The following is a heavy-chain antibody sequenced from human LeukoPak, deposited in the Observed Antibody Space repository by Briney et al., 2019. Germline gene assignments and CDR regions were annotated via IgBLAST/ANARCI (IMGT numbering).Heavy chain of an antibody. V-gene: IGHV4-38-2*02. D-gene: IGHD4-17*01. J-gene: IGHJ3*02. CDR2: IYHSGTT. Sequence: SETLSLTCAVSGFSISRGYYWGCIRQPPGQGLGWIGTIYHSGTTYYNPSLQSRVTISVDTSKNQFSLKMRSVTAADTAVYYCAREGPVRRRGLSAAFDIWGHGKLVTVSS. CDR3: AREGPVRRRGLSAAFDI. CDR1: GFSISRGYY.